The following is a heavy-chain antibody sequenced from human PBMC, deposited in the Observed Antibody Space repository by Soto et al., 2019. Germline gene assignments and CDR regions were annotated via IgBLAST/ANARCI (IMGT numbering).Heavy chain of an antibody. CDR3: ARGWIQLWSLLD. CDR2: MNPNSGNT. Sequence: ASVKVSCKASGYTFTSYDINWVRQATGQGLEWMGWMNPNSGNTGYAQKFQGRVTMTRNTSISTAYMELSSLRSEDTAVYYCARGWIQLWSLLDWGQGTLVPVYS. CDR1: GYTFTSYD. J-gene: IGHJ4*02. V-gene: IGHV1-8*01. D-gene: IGHD5-18*01.